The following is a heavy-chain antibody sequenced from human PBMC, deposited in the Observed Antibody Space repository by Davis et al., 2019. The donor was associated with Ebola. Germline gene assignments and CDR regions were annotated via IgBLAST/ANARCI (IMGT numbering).Heavy chain of an antibody. J-gene: IGHJ5*02. V-gene: IGHV3-23*01. D-gene: IGHD3-16*01. CDR3: AKDKGFWVPPDWFGP. Sequence: GESLKIFCAASGLSIHMYWMTWVRQAPGKGLEWVACLSGSGKTTYYADSVEGRFNISRDNSKNTLSLQMNSVRGEDSAVYYCAKDKGFWVPPDWFGPWGQGVQVTVSS. CDR2: LSGSGKTT. CDR1: GLSIHMYW.